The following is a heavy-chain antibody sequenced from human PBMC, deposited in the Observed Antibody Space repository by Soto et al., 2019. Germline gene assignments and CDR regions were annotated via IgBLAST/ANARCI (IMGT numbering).Heavy chain of an antibody. CDR1: GGSISSYY. CDR2: IYYSGST. Sequence: KPSETLSLTCTVSGGSISSYYWSWIRQPPGKGLEWIGYIYYSGSTNYNPSLKSRVTISVDTSKNQFSLKLSSVTAADTAVYYCARDFIYYDSSGYYSSRWFDPWGQGTLVTVSS. D-gene: IGHD3-22*01. J-gene: IGHJ5*02. CDR3: ARDFIYYDSSGYYSSRWFDP. V-gene: IGHV4-59*01.